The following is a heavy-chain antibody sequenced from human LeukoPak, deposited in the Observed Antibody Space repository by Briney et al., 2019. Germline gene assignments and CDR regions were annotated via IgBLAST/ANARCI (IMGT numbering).Heavy chain of an antibody. J-gene: IGHJ4*02. CDR1: GSTFGDYA. CDR2: IYSDNT. CDR3: ARRAGAYSHPYDY. D-gene: IGHD4/OR15-4a*01. V-gene: IGHV3-53*01. Sequence: GGSLRLSCTASGSTFGDYAMSWVRQAPGKGLEWVSFIYSDNTHYSDSVKGRFTISRDNSKNTLYLQMNSLRAEDTAVYYCARRAGAYSHPYDYWGQGTLVTVSS.